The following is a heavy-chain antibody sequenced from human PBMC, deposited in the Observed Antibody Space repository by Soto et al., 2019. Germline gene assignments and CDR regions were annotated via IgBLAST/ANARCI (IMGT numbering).Heavy chain of an antibody. CDR1: GFTFSSDA. CDR3: AKESPAKYYDILTGSGFDY. D-gene: IGHD3-9*01. J-gene: IGHJ4*02. CDR2: ISGSGGST. V-gene: IGHV3-23*01. Sequence: GGSLRLSCAASGFTFSSDAMSWVRQAPGKGLEWVSAISGSGGSTYYADSVKGRFTISRDNSKNTLYLQMNSLRAEDTAVYYCAKESPAKYYDILTGSGFDYWGQGTLVTVS.